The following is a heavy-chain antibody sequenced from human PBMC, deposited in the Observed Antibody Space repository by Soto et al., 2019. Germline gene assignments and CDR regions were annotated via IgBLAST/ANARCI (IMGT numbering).Heavy chain of an antibody. CDR3: ARHSQPGITMVRGVPRWFDP. Sequence: SETLSLTCAVSGGSISSYYWSWIRQPPGKGLEWIGYIYYSGSTNYNPSLKSRVTISVDTSKNQFSLKLSSVTAADTAVYYCARHSQPGITMVRGVPRWFDPWGQGTLVTVSS. D-gene: IGHD3-10*01. CDR2: IYYSGST. J-gene: IGHJ5*02. V-gene: IGHV4-59*01. CDR1: GGSISSYY.